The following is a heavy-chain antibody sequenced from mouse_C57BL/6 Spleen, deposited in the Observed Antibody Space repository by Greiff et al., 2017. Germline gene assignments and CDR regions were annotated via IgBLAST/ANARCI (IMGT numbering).Heavy chain of an antibody. V-gene: IGHV3-6*01. D-gene: IGHD1-1*01. CDR2: ISYDGSN. J-gene: IGHJ3*01. CDR1: GYSITSGYY. Sequence: VQLKESGPGLVKPSQSLSLTCSVTGYSITSGYYWNWIRQFPGNKLEWMGYISYDGSNNYNPSLKNRISITRDTSKNQFFLKLNSVTTEDTATYYCARDDGSLWFAYWGQGTLVTVSA. CDR3: ARDDGSLWFAY.